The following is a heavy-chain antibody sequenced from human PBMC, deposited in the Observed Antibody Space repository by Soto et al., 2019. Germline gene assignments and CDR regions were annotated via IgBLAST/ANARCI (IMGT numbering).Heavy chain of an antibody. J-gene: IGHJ5*02. V-gene: IGHV4-34*01. D-gene: IGHD3-10*01. CDR1: GGSFIGYN. Sequence: SETLSLTCAVDGGSFIGYNWNWIRQPPGQGLEWIGEINHSGSTNYNPSLKSRVTISLDTSKNQFSLRLSSVTAADTAVYYCARAGSRIAPKNYFDLWGQGTLVTVSS. CDR2: INHSGST. CDR3: ARAGSRIAPKNYFDL.